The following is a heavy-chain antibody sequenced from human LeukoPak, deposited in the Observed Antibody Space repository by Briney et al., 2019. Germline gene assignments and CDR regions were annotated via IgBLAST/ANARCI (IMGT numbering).Heavy chain of an antibody. J-gene: IGHJ4*02. V-gene: IGHV1-18*01. CDR2: ISAYNGNT. CDR3: ARVRRPGSYLVDY. CDR1: GGTFSSYA. D-gene: IGHD1-26*01. Sequence: ASVKVSCKASGGTFSSYAISWVRQAPGQGLEWMGWISAYNGNTNYAQKLQGRVTMTTDTSTSTAYMELRSLRSDDTAVYYCARVRRPGSYLVDYWGQGTLVTVSS.